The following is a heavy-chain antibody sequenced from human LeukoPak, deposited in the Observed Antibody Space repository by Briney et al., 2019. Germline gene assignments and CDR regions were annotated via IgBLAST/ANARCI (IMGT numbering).Heavy chain of an antibody. J-gene: IGHJ4*02. D-gene: IGHD6-19*01. Sequence: PGGSLRLSCAASGFTFSSYSMNWVRQAPGKGLEWVSSISSSSSYIYYADSVKGRFTISRDNAKNSLYLQMNSLRAEDTAVYCCARVRAISSGWSGGDYWGQGTLVTVSS. CDR1: GFTFSSYS. CDR2: ISSSSSYI. CDR3: ARVRAISSGWSGGDY. V-gene: IGHV3-21*01.